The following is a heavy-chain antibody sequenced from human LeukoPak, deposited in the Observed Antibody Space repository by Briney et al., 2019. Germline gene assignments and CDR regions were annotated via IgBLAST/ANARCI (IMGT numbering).Heavy chain of an antibody. CDR2: IYYSGST. D-gene: IGHD3-22*01. J-gene: IGHJ4*02. V-gene: IGHV4-59*01. Sequence: SETLSLTCTVSGGSISSYYWSWIRQPPGEGLEWIGYIYYSGSTNYNPSLKSRVTISVDTSKNQFSLKLSSVTAADTAVYYCVGRDSSGYYGVNFDYWGQGTLVTVSS. CDR3: VGRDSSGYYGVNFDY. CDR1: GGSISSYY.